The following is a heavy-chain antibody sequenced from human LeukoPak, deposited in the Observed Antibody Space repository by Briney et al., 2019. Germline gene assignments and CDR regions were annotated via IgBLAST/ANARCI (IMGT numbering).Heavy chain of an antibody. J-gene: IGHJ4*02. Sequence: GRSLRLSCAASGFTFSSYGMHWVRQAPGKGLEWVAVISYDGSNKYYADSVKGRFTISRDNSKNTLYLQMNSLRAEDTAVYYCARASRQLVRGDYWGQGTLVTVSS. CDR1: GFTFSSYG. D-gene: IGHD6-6*01. CDR3: ARASRQLVRGDY. V-gene: IGHV3-30*03. CDR2: ISYDGSNK.